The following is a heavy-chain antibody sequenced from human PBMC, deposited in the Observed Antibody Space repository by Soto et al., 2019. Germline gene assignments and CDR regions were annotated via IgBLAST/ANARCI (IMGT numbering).Heavy chain of an antibody. J-gene: IGHJ5*02. CDR2: IDPSDSYT. Sequence: PGESLKISCKGSGYSFTSYWISWVRQMPGKGLEWMGRIDPSDSYTNYSPSFQGHVTISADKSISTAYLQWSRLKASDTAMYYCARPEQLGLLEWGSRNCFDPWGQGTLVTVSS. D-gene: IGHD3-3*01. CDR3: ARPEQLGLLEWGSRNCFDP. CDR1: GYSFTSYW. V-gene: IGHV5-10-1*01.